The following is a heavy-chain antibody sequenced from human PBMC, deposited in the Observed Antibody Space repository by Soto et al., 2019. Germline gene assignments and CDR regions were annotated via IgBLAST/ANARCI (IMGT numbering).Heavy chain of an antibody. J-gene: IGHJ4*02. D-gene: IGHD2-15*01. V-gene: IGHV3-9*01. Sequence: EVQLVESGGGLVQPGRSLRLSCAASGFTFDDYAMHWVRQAPGKGLEWVSGISWNSGSIGYADSVKGRFTISRDNAKNSRYMQMNSLRAEDTALYYCAKDIPYCSSGSCYSGIFDYWGQGTLVTVSS. CDR3: AKDIPYCSSGSCYSGIFDY. CDR2: ISWNSGSI. CDR1: GFTFDDYA.